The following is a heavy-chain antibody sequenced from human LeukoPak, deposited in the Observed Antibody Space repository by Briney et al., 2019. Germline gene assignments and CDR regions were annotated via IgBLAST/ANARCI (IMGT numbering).Heavy chain of an antibody. CDR2: IYYSGST. CDR3: ARSPPTYCSGGSCYYYGMDV. J-gene: IGHJ6*02. CDR1: GGSISTYY. Sequence: SETLSLTCTVSGGSISTYYWGWIRQPPGKGLEWIGYIYYSGSTNYNPSLKSRVTISVDTSKNQFSLKLSSVTAADTAVYYCARSPPTYCSGGSCYYYGMDVWGQGTTVTVSS. V-gene: IGHV4-59*08. D-gene: IGHD2-15*01.